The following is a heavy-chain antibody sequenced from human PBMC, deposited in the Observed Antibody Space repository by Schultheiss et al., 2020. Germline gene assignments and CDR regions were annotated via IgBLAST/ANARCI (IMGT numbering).Heavy chain of an antibody. CDR3: ARDLVVVAATLGINWFDP. CDR2: INTNTGNP. J-gene: IGHJ5*02. CDR1: GYTFTSYA. V-gene: IGHV7-4-1*02. D-gene: IGHD2-15*01. Sequence: ASVKVSCKASGYTFTSYAMNWVRQAPGQGLEWMGWINTNTGNPTYAQGFTGRFVFSLDTSVSTAYLQISSLKAEDTAVYYCARDLVVVAATLGINWFDPWGQGTLVTVSS.